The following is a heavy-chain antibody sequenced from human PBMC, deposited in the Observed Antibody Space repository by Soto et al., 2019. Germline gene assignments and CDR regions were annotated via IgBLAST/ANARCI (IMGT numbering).Heavy chain of an antibody. J-gene: IGHJ5*02. Sequence: VASVKVSCKVSVNTLTDFPMHWVRQAPGKGLEWLGRFDPDDGEIIYAQKFHGRVTLTEDTSTDTAYMELSSLTSDDTAVYYCATLRWADPWGQGTLVTVSS. CDR2: FDPDDGEI. V-gene: IGHV1-24*01. CDR1: VNTLTDFP. D-gene: IGHD3-16*01. CDR3: ATLRWADP.